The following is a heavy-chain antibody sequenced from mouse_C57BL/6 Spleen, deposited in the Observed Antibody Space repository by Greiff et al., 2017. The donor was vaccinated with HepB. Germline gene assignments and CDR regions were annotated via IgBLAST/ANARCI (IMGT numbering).Heavy chain of an antibody. Sequence: QVQLQQPGAELVMPGASVKLSCKASGYTFTSYWMHWVKQRPGQGLEWIGEIDPSDSYTNYNQKFKGKSTLTVDKSSSTAYMQLSSLTSEDSAVYYCARKDYGSSSAYWGQGTLVTVSA. J-gene: IGHJ3*01. CDR1: GYTFTSYW. D-gene: IGHD1-1*01. CDR2: IDPSDSYT. CDR3: ARKDYGSSSAY. V-gene: IGHV1-69*01.